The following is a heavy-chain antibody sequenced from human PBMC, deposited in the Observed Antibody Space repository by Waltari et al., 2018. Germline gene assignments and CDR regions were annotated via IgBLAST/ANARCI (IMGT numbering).Heavy chain of an antibody. J-gene: IGHJ4*02. D-gene: IGHD3-10*01. CDR1: GYIFNQYG. CDR3: AKDADYGSGSNHFDY. CDR2: ISAYNGNT. V-gene: IGHV1-18*01. Sequence: QIHLVQSGAEVKEPGASVRVSCKASGYIFNQYGICWVRQAPGQGVEWMGWISAYNGNTQYAPKFEGRVTMTTDTSTSTAYMELRSLRFDDTAVYYCAKDADYGSGSNHFDYWGQGTLVTVSS.